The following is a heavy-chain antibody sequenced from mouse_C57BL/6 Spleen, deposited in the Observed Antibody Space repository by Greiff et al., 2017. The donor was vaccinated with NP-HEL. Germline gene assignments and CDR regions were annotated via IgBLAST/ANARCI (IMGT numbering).Heavy chain of an antibody. CDR1: GFSLTSYA. D-gene: IGHD2-10*01. CDR3: ARSAYYGNYDWYCDV. Sequence: VKLVESGPGLVAPSQSLSITCTVSGFSLTSYAISWVRQPPGQGLAWLGVIWTGGGTNYNSALKSRLSISKDNTKSQVFLKMNSLQTDDTARYYCARSAYYGNYDWYCDVWGTGTTVTVSS. V-gene: IGHV2-9-1*01. CDR2: IWTGGGT. J-gene: IGHJ1*03.